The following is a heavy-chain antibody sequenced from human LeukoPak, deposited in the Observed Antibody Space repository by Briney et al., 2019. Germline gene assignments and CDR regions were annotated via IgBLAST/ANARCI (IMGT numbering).Heavy chain of an antibody. CDR2: IYNTGSA. CDR3: ARDVFFRAHNWFGP. D-gene: IGHD2/OR15-2a*01. Sequence: SETLSLTCNVSGASISSHYWNWIRQPAGKGLEWIGRIYNTGSANYNPSLKSRVTMSLDTSRNQISLKLTSVTAADTAVYYCARDVFFRAHNWFGPWGQGTLVTVSS. J-gene: IGHJ5*02. V-gene: IGHV4-4*07. CDR1: GASISSHY.